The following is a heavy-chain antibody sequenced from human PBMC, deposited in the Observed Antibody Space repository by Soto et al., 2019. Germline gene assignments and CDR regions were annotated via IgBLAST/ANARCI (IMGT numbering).Heavy chain of an antibody. Sequence: GESLKISCKGSGYSFTSYWIGWVRQMPGNGLEWMGIIYPGDSDTRYSPYFQGQVTISADKSISTAYRQWSSLKASATAMYYCARPGGSYYYSYDMDVWGQGTTVTVSS. CDR1: GYSFTSYW. J-gene: IGHJ6*02. CDR3: ARPGGSYYYSYDMDV. V-gene: IGHV5-51*01. D-gene: IGHD1-26*01. CDR2: IYPGDSDT.